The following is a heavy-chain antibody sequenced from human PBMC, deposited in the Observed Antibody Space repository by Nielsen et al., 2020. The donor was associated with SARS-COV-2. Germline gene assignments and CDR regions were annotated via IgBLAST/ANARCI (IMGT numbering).Heavy chain of an antibody. CDR3: ARQPTIFGVVIPHYYYYMDV. CDR2: IYYSGST. Sequence: SETLSLTCTVSGGSISSYYWSWIRQPPGKGLEWIGYIYYSGSTNYNPSLKSRVTISVDTSKNQFSLKLSSVTAADTAVYYCARQPTIFGVVIPHYYYYMDVWGKGTTVTVSS. V-gene: IGHV4-59*08. J-gene: IGHJ6*03. CDR1: GGSISSYY. D-gene: IGHD3-3*01.